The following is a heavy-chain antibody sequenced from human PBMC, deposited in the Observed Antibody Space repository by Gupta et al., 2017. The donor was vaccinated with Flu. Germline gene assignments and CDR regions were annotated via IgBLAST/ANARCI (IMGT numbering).Heavy chain of an antibody. Sequence: QVQLVESGGGVVQPGRSLRLSCAASGFTFNSFGMHWVRQAPGKGLEWVALVWFDGTKNVYADSVKGRFTISRDNSNNVLYLQMNSLRAEDTAVYYCARGILVYNSTWGYYFDSWGQGTLVTVSS. D-gene: IGHD3-22*01. CDR2: VWFDGTKN. CDR1: GFTFNSFG. CDR3: ARGILVYNSTWGYYFDS. V-gene: IGHV3-33*01. J-gene: IGHJ4*02.